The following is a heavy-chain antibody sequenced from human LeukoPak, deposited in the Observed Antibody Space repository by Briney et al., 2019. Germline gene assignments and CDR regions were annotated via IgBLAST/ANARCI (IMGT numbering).Heavy chain of an antibody. CDR3: ARDLSSASNWEFDY. CDR1: GYTFIDYF. D-gene: IGHD7-27*01. V-gene: IGHV1-2*06. CDR2: INPNSGGA. J-gene: IGHJ4*02. Sequence: GASVKVSCKASGYTFIDYFIHWVRQAPGQGLEWMGRINPNSGGAEFTQKFQGRVTMTRDTSISTTYMELSRLTSDDTALYYCARDLSSASNWEFDYWGQGTLVTVSS.